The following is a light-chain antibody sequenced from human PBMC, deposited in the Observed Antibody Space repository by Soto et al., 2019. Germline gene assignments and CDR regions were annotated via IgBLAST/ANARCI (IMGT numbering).Light chain of an antibody. J-gene: IGLJ1*01. Sequence: QSVLTQPASVSGSPGQSITISCTGTSSDVGGYNYVSWYQQHPGKAPKLMIYEVSNRPSGVSNRFSGSKSGNTASLTISGLQAEDEADYYCSSYTSSSTLVVFVTGTKVTVL. CDR3: SSYTSSSTLVV. CDR1: SSDVGGYNY. CDR2: EVS. V-gene: IGLV2-14*01.